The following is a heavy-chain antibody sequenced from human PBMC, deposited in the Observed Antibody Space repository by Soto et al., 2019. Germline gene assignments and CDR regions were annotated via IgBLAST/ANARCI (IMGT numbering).Heavy chain of an antibody. V-gene: IGHV1-18*01. D-gene: IGHD2-2*01. CDR3: ARDGACDSHGSTSCYYYYGMDV. CDR1: GYTFTSYG. J-gene: IGHJ6*02. CDR2: ISAYNGNT. Sequence: GASVKVSCKASGYTFTSYGISWVRQAPGQGLKWMGWISAYNGNTNYAQKLQGRVTMTTDTSTSTAYMELRSLRSDDTAVYYCARDGACDSHGSTSCYYYYGMDVWGQGTTVTVSS.